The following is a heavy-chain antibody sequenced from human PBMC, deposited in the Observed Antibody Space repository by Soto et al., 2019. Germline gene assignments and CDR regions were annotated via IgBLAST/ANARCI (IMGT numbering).Heavy chain of an antibody. Sequence: EVQLVESGGGLVQPGGSLRLSCAASGFAFSNYEMNWVRQAPGKGLEWVSYISLSGSTIHYADSVKGRFTISRDDAKNSLYLQMNSLRADDTAVYYCARESFSASPNFFDYWGQGTLVTVSS. CDR3: ARESFSASPNFFDY. CDR2: ISLSGSTI. J-gene: IGHJ4*02. V-gene: IGHV3-48*03. CDR1: GFAFSNYE. D-gene: IGHD3-3*02.